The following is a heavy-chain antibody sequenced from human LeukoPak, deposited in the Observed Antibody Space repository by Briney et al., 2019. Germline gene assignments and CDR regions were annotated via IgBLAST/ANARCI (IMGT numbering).Heavy chain of an antibody. CDR3: AGGFIAAVEIDY. Sequence: SETLSLTCAVYGGSFSGYYWSWIRQPPGKGLEWIGEINHSGSTNYNPSLKSRVTISVDTSKNQFPLKLSSVTAADRAVYYCAGGFIAAVEIDYWGRGTLVTVSS. J-gene: IGHJ4*02. CDR1: GGSFSGYY. D-gene: IGHD6-13*01. CDR2: INHSGST. V-gene: IGHV4-34*01.